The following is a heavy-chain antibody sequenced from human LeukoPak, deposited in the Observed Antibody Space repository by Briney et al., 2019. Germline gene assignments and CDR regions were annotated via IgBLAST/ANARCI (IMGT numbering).Heavy chain of an antibody. V-gene: IGHV4-59*01. CDR3: AGANYDSSGVH. CDR1: GGSISSYY. J-gene: IGHJ4*02. CDR2: IYYSGST. D-gene: IGHD3-22*01. Sequence: SETLSLTCTVSGGSISSYYWSWIRQPPGKGLEWIGYIYYSGSTNYNPSLKSRVTISVDTSKNQFSLKLSSVTAADTAVYYCAGANYDSSGVHWGQGTLVTVS.